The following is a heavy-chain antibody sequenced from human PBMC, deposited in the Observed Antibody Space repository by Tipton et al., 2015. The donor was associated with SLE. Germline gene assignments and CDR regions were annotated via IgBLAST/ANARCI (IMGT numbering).Heavy chain of an antibody. CDR3: ARVPAVYYYYMDV. D-gene: IGHD2-2*01. V-gene: IGHV4-4*09. J-gene: IGHJ6*03. Sequence: TLSLTCTVSGGSISNYYWSWIRQPPGKGLEWIGHIYHSGSTNYRPSLKSRVTISVDTSKHQFSLRLSSVTAADTAVYYCARVPAVYYYYMDVWGKGTTVTVSS. CDR1: GGSISNYY. CDR2: IYHSGST.